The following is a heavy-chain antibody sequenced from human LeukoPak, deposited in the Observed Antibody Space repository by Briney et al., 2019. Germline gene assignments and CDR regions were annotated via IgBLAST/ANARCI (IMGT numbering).Heavy chain of an antibody. CDR2: ISTSGDT. J-gene: IGHJ5*02. CDR3: ASYMTTVTTQGWFDP. CDR1: AGSISSYY. Sequence: SETLSLTCTVSAGSISSYYWSWIRQPAGKGLEWIGRISTSGDTNYNPSLKSRVTMSIDTSKNQLSLNLRSVTAADTAVYYCASYMTTVTTQGWFDPWGQGTLVTVSS. D-gene: IGHD4-17*01. V-gene: IGHV4-4*07.